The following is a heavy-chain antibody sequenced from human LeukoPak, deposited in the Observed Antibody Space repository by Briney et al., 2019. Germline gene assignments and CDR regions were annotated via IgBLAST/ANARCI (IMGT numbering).Heavy chain of an antibody. CDR1: GGSFSGYY. V-gene: IGHV4-34*01. CDR3: ARGILGYYYFDL. J-gene: IGHJ2*01. D-gene: IGHD3-22*01. CDR2: IHHRGAT. Sequence: PSETLSLTCVVSGGSFSGYYWSWIRQAPGKGLEWIGEIHHRGATNYKPSLRSRVTISGDTSKNQSSLTLTSVTAADTAVYYCARGILGYYYFDLWGRGTLVTVSS.